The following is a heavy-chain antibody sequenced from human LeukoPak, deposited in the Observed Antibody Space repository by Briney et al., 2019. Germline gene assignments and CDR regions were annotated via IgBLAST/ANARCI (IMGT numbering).Heavy chain of an antibody. J-gene: IGHJ5*02. V-gene: IGHV2-5*02. D-gene: IGHD6-13*01. CDR2: IYWDDDT. CDR3: ALSPDIAAAGIMSWFDP. Sequence: SGPTLFQPTPTLTVTCTFSGFSLSTRGLGVGWIRQPPGKALEWLTVIYWDDDTPYSPSLKSRLTIPKDTSKNQVVLTMTNMDPVDTATYYCALSPDIAAAGIMSWFDPWGQGTLVTVSS. CDR1: GFSLSTRGLG.